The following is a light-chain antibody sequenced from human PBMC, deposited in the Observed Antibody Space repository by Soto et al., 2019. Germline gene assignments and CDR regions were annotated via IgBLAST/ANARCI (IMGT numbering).Light chain of an antibody. CDR3: QHRSSWPPLFT. J-gene: IGKJ3*01. CDR2: DAS. V-gene: IGKV3-11*01. Sequence: EIVLTQSPATLSLSPGERATLSCRASQSVSRYLAWYQQKPGQAPRLLIYDASKRATGIPARFSGSGSGTDFTLTISSLEPEDFAVYYCQHRSSWPPLFTFGPGTKVDI. CDR1: QSVSRY.